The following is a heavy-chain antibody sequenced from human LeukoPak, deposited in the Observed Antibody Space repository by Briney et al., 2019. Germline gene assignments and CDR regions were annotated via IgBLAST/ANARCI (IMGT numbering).Heavy chain of an antibody. J-gene: IGHJ4*02. V-gene: IGHV5-10-1*01. D-gene: IGHD3/OR15-3a*01. CDR3: ARGHVRTFAF. CDR2: IDPSDSYT. CDR1: GYSFTSYW. Sequence: GESLKISCKGSGYSFTSYWITWVRQMPGKGLEWMGRIDPSDSYTNYSPSFQGHVSISADKSISTAYLQWSGLKASDTAMYYCARGHVRTFAFWGQGTLVTVSS.